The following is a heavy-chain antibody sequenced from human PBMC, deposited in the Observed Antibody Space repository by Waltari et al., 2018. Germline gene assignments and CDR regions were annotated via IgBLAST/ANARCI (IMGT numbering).Heavy chain of an antibody. D-gene: IGHD6-19*01. CDR1: GLSFGRCG. CDR3: ARERRGQSGWYYFDF. CDR2: IKQDGSEE. Sequence: EVQLLDCGVGLVEPVGSLILSCHASGLSFGRCGMAWVRQAPGKGLEWVANIKQDGSEEYYVDSVKGRVTISKDNAKNSLYLQMNSLRAEDTAVYFCARERRGQSGWYYFDFWGQGSLVTVSS. J-gene: IGHJ4*02. V-gene: IGHV3-7*01.